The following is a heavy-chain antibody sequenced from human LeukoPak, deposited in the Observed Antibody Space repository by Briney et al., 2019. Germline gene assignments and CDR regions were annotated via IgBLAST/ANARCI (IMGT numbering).Heavy chain of an antibody. CDR1: GFTFTTYG. CDR2: ITYDGYYK. CDR3: ARDLSPVVRASPMGY. Sequence: GTSLRLSCAAFGFTFTTYGMHWVRQSPGKGLEWVALITYDGYYKYYSDSVKGRFTIPSDTSKNTLYLQMNSLRAEDTAVYYCARDLSPVVRASPMGYWGQGTLVTVSS. J-gene: IGHJ4*02. V-gene: IGHV3-30*03. D-gene: IGHD3-10*01.